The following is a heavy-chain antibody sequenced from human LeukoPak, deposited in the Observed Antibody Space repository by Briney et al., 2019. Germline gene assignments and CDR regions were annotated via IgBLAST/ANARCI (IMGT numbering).Heavy chain of an antibody. CDR1: GFTFSSYG. J-gene: IGHJ4*02. CDR3: AKDVDFGYSRRPPNFDY. Sequence: GGSLRLSCAASGFTFSSYGMHWVRQAPAKGLEWVAFIRYDGSNKYYADSVKGRFTISRDNSKNTLYLQMNSLRAEDTAVYYCAKDVDFGYSRRPPNFDYWGQGTLVTVSS. V-gene: IGHV3-30*02. D-gene: IGHD6-13*01. CDR2: IRYDGSNK.